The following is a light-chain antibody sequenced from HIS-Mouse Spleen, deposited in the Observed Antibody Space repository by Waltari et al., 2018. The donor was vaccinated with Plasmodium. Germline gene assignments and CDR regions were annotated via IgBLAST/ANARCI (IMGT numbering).Light chain of an antibody. CDR3: QQYNSYSYT. CDR2: KAS. V-gene: IGKV1-5*03. CDR1: QSISSW. J-gene: IGKJ2*01. Sequence: DIQMTQSPSTLSATVGDRVTHTCRASQSISSWLAWYQQKPGKAPKHLIYKASSLESGVPSRFSGSGSGTEFTLTISSLQPDDFATYYCQQYNSYSYTFGQGTKLEIK.